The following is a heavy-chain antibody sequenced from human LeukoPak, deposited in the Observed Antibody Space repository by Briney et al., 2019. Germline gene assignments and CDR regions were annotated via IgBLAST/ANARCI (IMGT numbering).Heavy chain of an antibody. CDR2: IYYTATT. CDR3: ARGRGDSRGTSFDY. V-gene: IGHV4-59*01. J-gene: IGHJ4*02. D-gene: IGHD3-22*01. Sequence: PSETLSLTCTVSGGSLSTYYWSCIREPPGKGLEWSAYIYYTATTTYNPSLKSRVTISIDTSRNQFSLTLNSVTAADTAVYYCARGRGDSRGTSFDYWGQGTLVTVSS. CDR1: GGSLSTYY.